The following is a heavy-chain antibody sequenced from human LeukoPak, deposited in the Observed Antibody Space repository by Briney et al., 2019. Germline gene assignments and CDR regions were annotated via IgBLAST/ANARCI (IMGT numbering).Heavy chain of an antibody. D-gene: IGHD6-19*01. J-gene: IGHJ5*02. CDR1: GYTFTSYG. CDR3: ARVYIAVAGDNWFDP. Sequence: ASVKVSRKASGYTFTSYGISWVRQAPGQGLEWMGWISAYNGNTNYAQKLQGRVTMTTDTSTSTAYMELRSLRSDDTAVYYCARVYIAVAGDNWFDPWGQGTLVTVSS. V-gene: IGHV1-18*01. CDR2: ISAYNGNT.